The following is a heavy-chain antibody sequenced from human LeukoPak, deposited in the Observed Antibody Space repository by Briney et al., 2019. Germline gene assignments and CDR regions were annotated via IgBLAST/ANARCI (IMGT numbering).Heavy chain of an antibody. V-gene: IGHV3-74*01. J-gene: IGHJ4*02. CDR2: INNDGSRT. CDR3: ARGGVSGGFDY. D-gene: IGHD3-10*01. Sequence: RAGGSLRLSCAASGFTLSNSWMFWVRQPPGKGLKYVSEINNDGSRTSYADSVKGRFTISRDGAENTLFLQMNSLRAEDTPVYFCARGGVSGGFDYWGQGTLVTVSS. CDR1: GFTLSNSW.